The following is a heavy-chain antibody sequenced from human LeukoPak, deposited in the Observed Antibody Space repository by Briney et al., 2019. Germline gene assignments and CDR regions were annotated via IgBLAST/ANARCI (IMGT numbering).Heavy chain of an antibody. D-gene: IGHD6-13*01. CDR3: ASLAIPYSSSWYVSLGWFDP. CDR1: GGSFSGYY. V-gene: IGHV4-59*08. Sequence: PSETLSLTCAVYGGSFSGYYWSWIRQPPGKGLEWIGYIYYSGSTNYNPSLKSRVTISVDTSKNQFSLKLSSVTAADTAVYYCASLAIPYSSSWYVSLGWFDPWGQGTLVTVSS. CDR2: IYYSGST. J-gene: IGHJ5*02.